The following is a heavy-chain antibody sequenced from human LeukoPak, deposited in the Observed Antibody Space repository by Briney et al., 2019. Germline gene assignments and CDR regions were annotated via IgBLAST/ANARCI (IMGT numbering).Heavy chain of an antibody. J-gene: IGHJ4*02. Sequence: GGSLRLSCAASGFTFDDYAMHWVRQAPGKGLEWVSGISWNSGSIGYADSVKGRFTISRDNAKNSLYLQMNSPRAEDTALYYCAKDSAYSGYDEGSFDYWGQGTLVTVSS. D-gene: IGHD5-12*01. CDR3: AKDSAYSGYDEGSFDY. CDR2: ISWNSGSI. V-gene: IGHV3-9*01. CDR1: GFTFDDYA.